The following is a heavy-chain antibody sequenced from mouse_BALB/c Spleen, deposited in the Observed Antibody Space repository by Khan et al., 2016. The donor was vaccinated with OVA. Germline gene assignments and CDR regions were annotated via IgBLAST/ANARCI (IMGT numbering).Heavy chain of an antibody. CDR1: GYTFTDYY. V-gene: IGHV1-77*01. J-gene: IGHJ3*01. D-gene: IGHD1-2*01. CDR2: ISPGSGDT. Sequence: QVQLQQSGAELARPGASVKLSCKASGYTFTDYYINWVKQRTGQGLEWIGEISPGSGDTYYNERFKGKATLTADKSSSTAYMQLSSLTSEASAVYFCARRNYFGYTFEYWGQGTLVTVSA. CDR3: ARRNYFGYTFEY.